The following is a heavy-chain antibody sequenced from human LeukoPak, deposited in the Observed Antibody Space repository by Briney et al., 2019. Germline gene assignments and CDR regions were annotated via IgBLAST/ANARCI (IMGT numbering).Heavy chain of an antibody. Sequence: GESLKIFCRGSGYSFTSYWIGWVRHLPGKGLAWMGIIYPGDSDTRYSPSFQGQVTVSADKSISTAYLQWSSLQASDTAMYYCARLKDIVVVTAIYDYWGQGTLVTVSS. CDR3: ARLKDIVVVTAIYDY. V-gene: IGHV5-51*01. D-gene: IGHD2-21*02. CDR1: GYSFTSYW. J-gene: IGHJ4*02. CDR2: IYPGDSDT.